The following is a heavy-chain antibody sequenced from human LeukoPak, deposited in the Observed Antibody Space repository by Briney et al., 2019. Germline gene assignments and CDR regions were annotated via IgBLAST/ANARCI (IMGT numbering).Heavy chain of an antibody. J-gene: IGHJ4*02. CDR3: AKDIATGNRLYYFDY. CDR1: GFTFDDYA. CDR2: ISWNSGSI. V-gene: IGHV3-9*01. Sequence: GGSLRLSCAASGFTFDDYAMHWVRQAPGKGLEWDSGISWNSGSIGYADSVKGRFTISRDNAENSLYLQMNSLRAEDTALYYCAKDIATGNRLYYFDYWGQGTLVTVSS. D-gene: IGHD1-14*01.